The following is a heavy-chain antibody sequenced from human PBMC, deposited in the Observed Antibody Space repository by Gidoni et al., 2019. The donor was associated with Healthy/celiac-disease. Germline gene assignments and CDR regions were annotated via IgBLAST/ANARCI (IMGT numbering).Heavy chain of an antibody. CDR1: GFTFSSYG. Sequence: QVQLVESGGDVVPPGRSLRLSCAASGFTFSSYGMHWVRQAPGKGLEWVAVIWYDGSDKDYVDSVQGRFTISRDNSKNTLYLQMNSLRAEDTAVYYCARDRLYYSYYMDVWGKGTTVTVSS. J-gene: IGHJ6*04. CDR3: ARDRLYYSYYMDV. D-gene: IGHD3-16*01. CDR2: IWYDGSDK. V-gene: IGHV3-33*01.